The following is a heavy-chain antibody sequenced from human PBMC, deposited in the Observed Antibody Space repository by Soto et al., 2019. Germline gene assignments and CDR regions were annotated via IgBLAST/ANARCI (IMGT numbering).Heavy chain of an antibody. Sequence: LRLSCAASGLTFSDYYMSWIRQAPGKGLEWVSYISSSGSTIYYAESVKGRFTISRDNAKNSLYLQMNSLRAEDTAVYYCARGERTALAFDILTGYYGRWGYYGMDVWGQGTTVTVSS. CDR2: ISSSGSTI. D-gene: IGHD3-9*01. CDR3: ARGERTALAFDILTGYYGRWGYYGMDV. CDR1: GLTFSDYY. J-gene: IGHJ6*02. V-gene: IGHV3-11*01.